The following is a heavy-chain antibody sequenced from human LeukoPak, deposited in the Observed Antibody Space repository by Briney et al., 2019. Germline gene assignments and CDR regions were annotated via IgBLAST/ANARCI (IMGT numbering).Heavy chain of an antibody. D-gene: IGHD2-15*01. CDR1: GGSISSYY. J-gene: IGHJ4*02. CDR2: IYYSGNT. V-gene: IGHV4-59*08. Sequence: SETLSLTCTVSGGSISSYYWSWIRQPPGMGLEWIAYIYYSGNTRYNPSLQSRVTISVDTSKNQFSLKLNSVTAADTAVYDCARHEVGYCHGGSCPYYFDYWGQGTLVTVSS. CDR3: ARHEVGYCHGGSCPYYFDY.